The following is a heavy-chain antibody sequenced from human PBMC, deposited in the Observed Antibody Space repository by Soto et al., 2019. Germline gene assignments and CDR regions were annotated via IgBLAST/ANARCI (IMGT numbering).Heavy chain of an antibody. V-gene: IGHV1-3*05. CDR1: GYTFTSYA. J-gene: IGHJ4*02. CDR2: INAGNGNT. D-gene: IGHD6-19*01. CDR3: ARNTLGRAVALLPDY. Sequence: QVQLVQSGAEEKKPGASVKVSCKASGYTFTSYAMHWVRQAPGQRLEWMGWINAGNGNTKYSQKFQGRVTITRDTSASTAYMELSSLRSEDTAVYYCARNTLGRAVALLPDYWGEGTLVTVSS.